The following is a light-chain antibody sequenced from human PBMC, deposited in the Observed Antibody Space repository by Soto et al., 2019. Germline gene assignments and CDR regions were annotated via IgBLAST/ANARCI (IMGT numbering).Light chain of an antibody. CDR1: QDIINY. CDR3: QQYDDSVT. Sequence: DIQVTQSPSSLSASVGDRVTITCQASQDIINYLNWYQQKPGKAPKLLIYDASNLETGVPSRFSGSGSGTDFAFTISSLQPEDFATYYCQQYDDSVTFGGGTKVEIK. V-gene: IGKV1-33*01. J-gene: IGKJ4*01. CDR2: DAS.